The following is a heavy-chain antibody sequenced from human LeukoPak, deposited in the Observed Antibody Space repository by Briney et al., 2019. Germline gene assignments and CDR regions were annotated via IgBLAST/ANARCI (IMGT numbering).Heavy chain of an antibody. V-gene: IGHV4-59*01. CDR2: VYYTGGT. J-gene: IGHJ3*02. CDR3: ARHWDYYDTSGFPNGFAFDI. D-gene: IGHD3-22*01. Sequence: KSSETLSLTCTVSGGSINSYSWSWIRQPPGKTLEWIGYVYYTGGTNYNPSLKSRATISVDTSKNQFSLRLTSVTAADTAVYYCARHWDYYDTSGFPNGFAFDIWGQGTVVTVSS. CDR1: GGSINSYS.